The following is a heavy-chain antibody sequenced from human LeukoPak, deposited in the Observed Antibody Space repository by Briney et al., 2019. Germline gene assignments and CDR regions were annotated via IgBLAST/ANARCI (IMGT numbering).Heavy chain of an antibody. J-gene: IGHJ6*03. CDR1: GYTFTGYY. Sequence: ASVKVSCKASGYTFTGYYMHWVRQAPGQGLEWMGWINPNSGAATYAQKFQGRVTMTRDTSISTAYMDLSRLRSDDTAVYYCARHVPPNTVITLGVEYYYYMDVWGKGTTVTVSS. CDR3: ARHVPPNTVITLGVEYYYYMDV. V-gene: IGHV1-2*02. D-gene: IGHD4-23*01. CDR2: INPNSGAA.